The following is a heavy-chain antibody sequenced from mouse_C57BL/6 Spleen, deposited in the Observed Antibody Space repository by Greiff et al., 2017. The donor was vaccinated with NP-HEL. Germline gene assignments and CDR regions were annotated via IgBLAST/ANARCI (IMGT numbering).Heavy chain of an antibody. Sequence: VQLQQPGAELVKPGASVKMSCKASGYTFTSYWITWVKQRPGQGLEWIGDIYPGSGSTNYNEKFKSKATLTVDTSSSTAYMQLSSLTSEDSAVYYCARNYGSRKHAMDYWGQGTSVTVSS. J-gene: IGHJ4*01. CDR2: IYPGSGST. V-gene: IGHV1-55*01. CDR1: GYTFTSYW. D-gene: IGHD1-1*01. CDR3: ARNYGSRKHAMDY.